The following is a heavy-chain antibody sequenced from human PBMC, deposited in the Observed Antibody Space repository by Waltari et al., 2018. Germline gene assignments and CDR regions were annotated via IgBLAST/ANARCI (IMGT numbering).Heavy chain of an antibody. CDR1: GGSISSYY. CDR3: ARSWNYERPFDY. CDR2: IYYSGST. V-gene: IGHV4-59*01. J-gene: IGHJ4*02. Sequence: GGSISSYYWSWIRQPPGKGLEWIGYIYYSGSTNYNPSLKSRVTISVDTSKNQFSLKLSSVTAADTAVYYCARSWNYERPFDYWGQGTLVTVSS. D-gene: IGHD1-7*01.